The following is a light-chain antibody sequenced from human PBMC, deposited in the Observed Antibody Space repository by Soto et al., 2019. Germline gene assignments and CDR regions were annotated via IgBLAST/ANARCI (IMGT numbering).Light chain of an antibody. CDR3: QKYNSYRT. V-gene: IGKV1-5*01. J-gene: IGKJ1*01. CDR2: DAS. CDR1: QSINIW. Sequence: DIQMTQSPSSVSASVGDRVTMTCRARQSINIWLAWYQQKPGKAPKLLIYDASILESGVPSRFSGSGSGTEFTLTISSLQPDDFATYYCQKYNSYRTLGQGTKVDIK.